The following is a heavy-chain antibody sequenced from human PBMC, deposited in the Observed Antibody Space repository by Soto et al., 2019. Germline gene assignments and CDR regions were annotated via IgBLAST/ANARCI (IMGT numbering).Heavy chain of an antibody. D-gene: IGHD3-3*01. J-gene: IGHJ4*02. V-gene: IGHV1-58*01. CDR2: IVVGSGNT. CDR1: GFTFTSSA. Sequence: SVKVSCKASGFTFTSSAVQWVRQARGQRLEWIGWIVVGSGNTNYAQKFQERVTITRDMSTSTAYMELSSLRSEDTAVYYCAAVFWSGYYYYDYWGQGTLVTVSS. CDR3: AAVFWSGYYYYDY.